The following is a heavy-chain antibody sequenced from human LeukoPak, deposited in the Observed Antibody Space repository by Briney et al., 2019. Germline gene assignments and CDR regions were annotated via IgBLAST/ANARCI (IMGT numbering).Heavy chain of an antibody. CDR1: GGSFSGYC. CDR3: ASALPRYYYDSSGYLYFDY. CDR2: INHSGST. Sequence: SETLSLTCAVYGGSFSGYCWSWIRQPPGKGLEWIGEINHSGSTNYNPSLKSRVTISVDTSKNQFSLKLSSVTAADTAVYYCASALPRYYYDSSGYLYFDYWGQGTLVTVSS. J-gene: IGHJ4*02. D-gene: IGHD3-22*01. V-gene: IGHV4-34*01.